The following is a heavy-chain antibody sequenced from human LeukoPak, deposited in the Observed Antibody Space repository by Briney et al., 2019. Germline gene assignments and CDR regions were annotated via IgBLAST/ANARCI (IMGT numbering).Heavy chain of an antibody. CDR2: IYSGGTT. CDR1: GFTFGCYA. J-gene: IGHJ3*02. Sequence: GGSLRLSCAASGFTFGCYAMNWVRQVPGRGLEWVSVIYSGGTTYYADSVKGRFTISRDNSKNTLYLQMNSLRAEDTALYYCARGHSGDPAFDIWGQGTMVTVSS. D-gene: IGHD4-17*01. CDR3: ARGHSGDPAFDI. V-gene: IGHV3-23*03.